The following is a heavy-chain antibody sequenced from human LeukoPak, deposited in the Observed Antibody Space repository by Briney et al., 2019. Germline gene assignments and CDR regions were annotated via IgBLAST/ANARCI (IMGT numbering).Heavy chain of an antibody. Sequence: GGSLRLACVASGFTFSDYWMRWVRQGPGKGLEWVASISPDGTGKSYVDSVKGRFTTSKDNAQNSLYLQLSSLRAEDTAVYYCARVSSAAADHWGQGTLVTVSS. CDR3: ARVSSAAADH. D-gene: IGHD6-13*01. CDR1: GFTFSDYW. J-gene: IGHJ4*02. CDR2: ISPDGTGK. V-gene: IGHV3-7*04.